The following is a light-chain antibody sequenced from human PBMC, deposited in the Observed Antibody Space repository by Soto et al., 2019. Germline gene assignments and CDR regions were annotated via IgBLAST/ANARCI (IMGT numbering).Light chain of an antibody. Sequence: DIQMTQSPSTLSAAVGDRVTITCRAGQSISNWVAWYQQKPGKAPKLLIYRASTLQSGVPLRFSGSGSGTEFTLTVSSLQPEDVATYYCQQYKGTFGQGT. CDR2: RAS. V-gene: IGKV1-5*03. CDR3: QQYKGT. J-gene: IGKJ1*01. CDR1: QSISNW.